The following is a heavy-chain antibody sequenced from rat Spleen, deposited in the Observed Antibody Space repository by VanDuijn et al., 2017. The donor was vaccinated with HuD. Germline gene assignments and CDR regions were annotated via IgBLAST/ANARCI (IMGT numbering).Heavy chain of an antibody. Sequence: EVQLVESGGGLVQPGRSMKLSCAASGFTFNNYYMAWVRQAPTKGLEWVASISTGGGKTYYRDSVKGRFTISRDNAKSTLYLQMDSLRSEDTATYYCARLATDYFDYWGQGVMLTVSS. V-gene: IGHV5-25*01. CDR1: GFTFNNYY. D-gene: IGHD3-4*01. CDR3: ARLATDYFDY. J-gene: IGHJ2*01. CDR2: ISTGGGKT.